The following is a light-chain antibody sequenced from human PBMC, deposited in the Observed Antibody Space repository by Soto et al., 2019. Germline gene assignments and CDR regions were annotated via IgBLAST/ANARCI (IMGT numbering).Light chain of an antibody. J-gene: IGLJ2*01. Sequence: QSALTQPPSASGSPGQSVTISCTGTSSDVGGHDYVSWYQQHPGKVPKLMIYEVNKRPSGVPDRFSGSKSGNTASLTVSGLQAEDEDDYYCSSYVTGNSLIFGGGTKVTVL. V-gene: IGLV2-8*01. CDR1: SSDVGGHDY. CDR2: EVN. CDR3: SSYVTGNSLI.